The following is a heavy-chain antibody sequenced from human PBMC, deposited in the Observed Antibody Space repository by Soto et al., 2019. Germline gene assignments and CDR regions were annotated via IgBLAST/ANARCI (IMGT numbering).Heavy chain of an antibody. Sequence: QVQLVQSGAEVKKPGSSVKVSCKASGGTFSSYTISWGRQAPGQGLEWMGRIIPILGIANYAQKFQGRVTITADKSTSTAYMELSSLRSEDTAVYYCARDPGIAAAGVDYWGQGTLVTVSS. J-gene: IGHJ4*02. CDR2: IIPILGIA. CDR3: ARDPGIAAAGVDY. CDR1: GGTFSSYT. D-gene: IGHD6-13*01. V-gene: IGHV1-69*08.